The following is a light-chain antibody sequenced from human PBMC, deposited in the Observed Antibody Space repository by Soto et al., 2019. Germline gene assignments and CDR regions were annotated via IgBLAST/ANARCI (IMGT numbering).Light chain of an antibody. CDR2: TND. J-gene: IGLJ3*02. V-gene: IGLV1-44*01. CDR3: ATWDDNLNGPV. CDR1: GSNIGSNT. Sequence: QLVLTQPPSASGTPGQRVTISCSGSGSNIGSNTVNWYQHLPGTAPKVLINTNDQRPSGVPDRFSGSKSGTSASLAISGLQSDDEADYYCATWDDNLNGPVFGGGTQLTVL.